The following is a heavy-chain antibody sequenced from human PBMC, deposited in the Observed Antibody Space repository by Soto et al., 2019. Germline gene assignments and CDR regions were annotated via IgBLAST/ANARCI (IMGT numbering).Heavy chain of an antibody. J-gene: IGHJ4*02. CDR1: GGSFSCYY. CDR3: ARLRDGYNYFDY. CDR2: INHSGSS. D-gene: IGHD5-18*01. Sequence: SETLSLTCAVYGGSFSCYYWSWIRQPPGKGLEWIGEINHSGSSNYNPSLKSRVTISEDTSKNQFSLKLSSVTAADTAVYYCARLRDGYNYFDYWGQGTLVTSPQ. V-gene: IGHV4-34*01.